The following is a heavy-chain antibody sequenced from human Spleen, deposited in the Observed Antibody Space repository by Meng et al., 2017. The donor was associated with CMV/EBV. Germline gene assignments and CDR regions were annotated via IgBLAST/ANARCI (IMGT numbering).Heavy chain of an antibody. CDR1: GYTFTSYA. V-gene: IGHV1-18*01. CDR3: ARSYCSSTSCLLYYYYGMDV. J-gene: IGHJ6*02. Sequence: ASVKVSCKASGYTFTSYAISWVRQAPGQGLEWMGWISAYNGNTIHAQRFQGRVTMTIDTSTSTAYMEMRSLRSDDTAVYYCARSYCSSTSCLLYYYYGMDVWGQGTTVTVSS. CDR2: ISAYNGNT. D-gene: IGHD2-2*01.